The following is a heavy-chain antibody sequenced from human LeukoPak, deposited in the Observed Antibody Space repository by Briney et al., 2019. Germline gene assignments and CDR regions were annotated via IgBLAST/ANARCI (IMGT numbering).Heavy chain of an antibody. V-gene: IGHV4-59*08. CDR1: GDSMNNYY. CDR3: ARLRVGATGYFDS. J-gene: IGHJ4*02. Sequence: SETLSLTCTVSGDSMNNYYWNWIRQPPGKGLEWIGFVYYSGNTNYNPSLKSRVTISVDTSKKQFSLKISSVTAADTAVYYCARLRVGATGYFDSWGQGTLVTVSS. CDR2: VYYSGNT. D-gene: IGHD1-26*01.